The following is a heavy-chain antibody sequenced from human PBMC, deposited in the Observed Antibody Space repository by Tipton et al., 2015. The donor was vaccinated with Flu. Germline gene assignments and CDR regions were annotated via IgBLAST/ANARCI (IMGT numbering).Heavy chain of an antibody. CDR2: IFHSGNS. D-gene: IGHD4-11*01. V-gene: IGHV4-38-2*01. J-gene: IGHJ5*01. Sequence: TLSLTCAVSGYSIRSSNYYWGWIRQPPGKGLEWIGNIFHSGNSYHNPSLKSRVTMSVETSKNQFSLKLSSVTAADTAVYHCARRDYSNYVSEPKNWFDSWGQGALVIVSS. CDR3: ARRDYSNYVSEPKNWFDS. CDR1: GYSIRSSNYY.